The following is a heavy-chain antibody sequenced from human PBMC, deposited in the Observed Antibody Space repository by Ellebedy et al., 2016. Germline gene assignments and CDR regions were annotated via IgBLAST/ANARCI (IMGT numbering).Heavy chain of an antibody. CDR3: ARQGGVTIFGVALDW. CDR1: GGSASTNYY. J-gene: IGHJ4*02. CDR2: VWHGGTS. V-gene: IGHV4-39*01. Sequence: SETLSLTXSISGGSASTNYYWAWIRQTPGKGLEWIGCVWHGGTSYYNPSLENRVTISVDTSKNQFSLKLDSVTAADTAVYYCARQGGVTIFGVALDWWGPGTPVTVSS. D-gene: IGHD3-3*02.